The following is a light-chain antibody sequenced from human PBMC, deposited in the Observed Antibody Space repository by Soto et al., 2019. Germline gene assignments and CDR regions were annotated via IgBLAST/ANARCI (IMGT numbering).Light chain of an antibody. J-gene: IGLJ1*01. CDR3: AAWDDSLGAYV. CDR2: TNN. CDR1: NSNIGTNT. V-gene: IGLV1-44*01. Sequence: QSVLTQPPSASATPGQRVTISCSGSNSNIGTNTVNWYQQLPGTAPRLLIYTNNQRPSGVPQRFSGSKTGTSASLAIGGLQSEDGADYYCAAWDDSLGAYVFGTGTKVTVV.